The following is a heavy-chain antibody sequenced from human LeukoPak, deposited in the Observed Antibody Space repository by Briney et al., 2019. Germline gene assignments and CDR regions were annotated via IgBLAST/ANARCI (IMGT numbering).Heavy chain of an antibody. J-gene: IGHJ5*02. CDR3: ARDAGSSGWFGWFDP. V-gene: IGHV4-59*01. CDR2: IYYSGST. D-gene: IGHD6-19*01. CDR1: GGSISSYY. Sequence: SETLSLTCTVSGGSISSYYWSWIRQPPGKGLEWIGYIYYSGSTNYNPSLKSLVTISVDTSKNQFSLKLSSVTAADAAVYYCARDAGSSGWFGWFDPWGQGTLVTVSS.